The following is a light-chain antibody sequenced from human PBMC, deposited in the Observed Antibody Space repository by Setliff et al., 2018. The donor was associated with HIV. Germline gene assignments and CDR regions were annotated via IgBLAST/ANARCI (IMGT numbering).Light chain of an antibody. CDR1: SSNIGDNF. CDR3: AAWDGSLRAVV. J-gene: IGLJ2*01. CDR2: RNN. V-gene: IGLV1-47*01. Sequence: QSVLTQPPSASGTPGQKVTISCSGSSSNIGDNFVSWYQQLPGTAPKVLIYRNNERPSGVPDRFSGSKSGTSASLAISGLRSEDEGDYFCAAWDGSLRAVVFGGGTK.